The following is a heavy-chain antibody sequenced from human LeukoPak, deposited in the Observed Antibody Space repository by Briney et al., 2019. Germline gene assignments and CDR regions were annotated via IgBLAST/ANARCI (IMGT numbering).Heavy chain of an antibody. V-gene: IGHV4-59*01. D-gene: IGHD1-26*01. Sequence: SETLSLTCTVSGGSISSYYWSWIRQPPGKGLEWIGYIYYSGSTNYNPSLKSRVTISVDTSKNQFSLKLSSVTAADTAVYYCVRAHAPGRWELRHYFDYWGQGTLVTVSS. CDR1: GGSISSYY. J-gene: IGHJ4*02. CDR3: VRAHAPGRWELRHYFDY. CDR2: IYYSGST.